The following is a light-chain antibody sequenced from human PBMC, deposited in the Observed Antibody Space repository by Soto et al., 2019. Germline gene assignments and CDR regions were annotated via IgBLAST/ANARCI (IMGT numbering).Light chain of an antibody. CDR1: SSDVGGYNY. Sequence: QSALTQPRSVSGSPGQSVTLSCTGTSSDVGGYNYVSWYQQHPGKAPKLMIYDVSKRPSGVPDRFSGSKSGNTASLTISGLQYEDEADYYCCSYAGSYSWVFGGGTKLTVL. CDR3: CSYAGSYSWV. J-gene: IGLJ3*02. V-gene: IGLV2-11*01. CDR2: DVS.